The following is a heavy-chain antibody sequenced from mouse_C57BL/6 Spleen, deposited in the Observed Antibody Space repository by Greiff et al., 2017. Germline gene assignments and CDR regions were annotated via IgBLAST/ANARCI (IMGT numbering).Heavy chain of an antibody. CDR3: ARAIITTVVAPYYFDY. D-gene: IGHD1-1*01. J-gene: IGHJ2*01. V-gene: IGHV3-6*01. Sequence: EVKLQESGPGLVKPSQSLSLTCSVTGYSITSGYYWNWIRQFPGNKLEWMGYISYDGSNNYNPSLKNRISITRDTSKNQFFLKLNSVTTEDTATYYCARAIITTVVAPYYFDYWGQGTTLTVSS. CDR1: GYSITSGYY. CDR2: ISYDGSN.